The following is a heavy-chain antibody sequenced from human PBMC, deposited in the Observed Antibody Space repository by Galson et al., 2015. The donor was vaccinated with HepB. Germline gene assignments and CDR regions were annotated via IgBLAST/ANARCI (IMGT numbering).Heavy chain of an antibody. J-gene: IGHJ4*02. V-gene: IGHV3-7*04. CDR2: IKADGTEK. CDR1: GFTFSNLY. CDR3: ARGHYDSY. D-gene: IGHD3-3*01. Sequence: SLRLSCATSGFTFSNLYMNWVRQAPGKGLEWVTNIKADGTEKNYVDSVKGRFIISRDNAKNSLYLQMNNLRAEDTAVYYCARGHYDSYCGQGTLVTVSS.